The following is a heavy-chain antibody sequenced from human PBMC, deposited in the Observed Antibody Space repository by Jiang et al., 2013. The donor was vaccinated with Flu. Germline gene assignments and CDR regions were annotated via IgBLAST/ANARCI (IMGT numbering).Heavy chain of an antibody. J-gene: IGHJ4*02. CDR3: ARVTQEGGIFDY. D-gene: IGHD3-10*01. Sequence: GAEVKKPGASVKVSCQASGYTFHNYGLSWVRQAPGRGLEWLAWISAYKGDTNYAQNLRGRLTVTTDTSTSTAYMELRSLRSDDTAVYYCARVTQEGGIFDYWGQGTLVTVSS. CDR1: GYTFHNYG. V-gene: IGHV1-18*01. CDR2: ISAYKGDT.